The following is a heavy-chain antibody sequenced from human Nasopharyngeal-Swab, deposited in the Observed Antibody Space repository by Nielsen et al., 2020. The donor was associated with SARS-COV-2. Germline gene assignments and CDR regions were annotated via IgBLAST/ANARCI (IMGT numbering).Heavy chain of an antibody. Sequence: GESLKISCAASGFIFSASAIHWVRQASGKGLEWVGRIGDKDHNYATTYGASVQCRFTISRDDSKNTAFLQMDSLKTKDTALYYCTTDFYFDYWGQGTLVTVSS. V-gene: IGHV3-73*01. CDR2: IGDKDHNYAT. CDR3: TTDFYFDY. CDR1: GFIFSASA. J-gene: IGHJ4*02.